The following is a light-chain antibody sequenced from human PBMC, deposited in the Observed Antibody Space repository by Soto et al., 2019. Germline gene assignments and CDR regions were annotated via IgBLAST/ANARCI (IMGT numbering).Light chain of an antibody. CDR2: VTSDGSH. CDR1: SGHSDYA. Sequence: QPVLTQSPSASAYPGASVKLTCTLSSGHSDYAIAWHQQQPEKGPRYLMKVTSDGSHTKGDGIPDRFSGSSSGADRYLTISSLRSDDESDYYCQAWGNGGVFGGGTKLTVL. CDR3: QAWGNGGV. J-gene: IGLJ3*02. V-gene: IGLV4-69*01.